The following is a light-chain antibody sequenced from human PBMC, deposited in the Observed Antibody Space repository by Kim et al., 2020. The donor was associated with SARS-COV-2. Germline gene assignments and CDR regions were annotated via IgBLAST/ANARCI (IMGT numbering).Light chain of an antibody. CDR3: QQYKGYPWT. V-gene: IGKV1-5*03. CDR2: KAS. CDR1: QSISSW. Sequence: DIQMTQSPSTLSASVGDRVTITCRASQSISSWLAWYQQIPGKAPKLLMYKASTLEGGVPSRFSGSGSGTEFTLTINSLQPDDFARYYCQQYKGYPWTFGQGTKVAIK. J-gene: IGKJ1*01.